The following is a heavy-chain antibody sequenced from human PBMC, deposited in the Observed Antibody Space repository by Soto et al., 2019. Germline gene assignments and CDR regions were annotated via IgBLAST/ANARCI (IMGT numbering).Heavy chain of an antibody. Sequence: GGSLRLSCTAAGFTFSTYWMSWVRQAPGMGLEWVANIGEDGSEKYYVDSVKGRFTISRDNAKNSLYLQMNSLRADDTAVYYCARGSGGHNYYYGMDVWGQGTTVTVSS. V-gene: IGHV3-7*03. CDR1: GFTFSTYW. J-gene: IGHJ6*02. CDR3: ARGSGGHNYYYGMDV. CDR2: IGEDGSEK. D-gene: IGHD2-15*01.